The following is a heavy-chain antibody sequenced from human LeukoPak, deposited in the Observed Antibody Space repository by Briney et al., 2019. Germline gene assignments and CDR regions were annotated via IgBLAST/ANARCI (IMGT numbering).Heavy chain of an antibody. CDR3: ARAYCSSTSCSRGDLDY. CDR2: ISAYNGNT. Sequence: ASVKVSCKASGGTFTSYGISWVRQAPGQGLEWMGWISAYNGNTNYAQKLQGRVTMTTDTSTSTAYMELRSLRSDDTAVYYCARAYCSSTSCSRGDLDYWGQGTLVTVSS. V-gene: IGHV1-18*01. D-gene: IGHD2-2*01. J-gene: IGHJ4*02. CDR1: GGTFTSYG.